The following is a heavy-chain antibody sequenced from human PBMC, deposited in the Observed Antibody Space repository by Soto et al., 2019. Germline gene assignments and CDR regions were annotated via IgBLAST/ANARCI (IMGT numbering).Heavy chain of an antibody. CDR2: LYNTGST. CDR3: ARDLWGYCRVDCYPLDV. CDR1: GASISRYY. D-gene: IGHD2-21*02. Sequence: QVRLQESGPGLVKPSETLSLTCTVSGASISRYYWSWIRQSPGKGLEWIGYLYNTGSTIYNPSLKSRVIISVDTSKNQFSLKMNSVTSVDTAVYYCARDLWGYCRVDCYPLDVWGQGTTVTVSS. V-gene: IGHV4-59*01. J-gene: IGHJ6*02.